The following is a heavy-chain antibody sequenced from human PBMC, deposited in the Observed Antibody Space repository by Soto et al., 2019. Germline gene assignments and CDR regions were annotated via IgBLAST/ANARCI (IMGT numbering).Heavy chain of an antibody. V-gene: IGHV4-59*08. J-gene: IGHJ6*02. CDR2: IYYSGST. D-gene: IGHD3-9*01. CDR3: ARLNYDILTGSSDYYYYDMDI. CDR1: GGSISIYY. Sequence: SETLSLTCTVSGGSISIYYWCWIRQPPGKGLEWIGYIYYSGSTNYNPSLKSRVTISVDTSKNQFSLKLSSVTAADTAVYYCARLNYDILTGSSDYYYYDMDIWGQGTTVTVSS.